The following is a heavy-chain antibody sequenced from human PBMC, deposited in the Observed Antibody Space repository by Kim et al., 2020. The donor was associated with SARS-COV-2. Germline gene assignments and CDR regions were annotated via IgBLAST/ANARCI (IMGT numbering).Heavy chain of an antibody. CDR1: GFTFRSHA. V-gene: IGHV3-23*01. CDR3: AKRYCSGGTCYSIDY. Sequence: GGSLRLSCAASGFTFRSHAMNWFRQAPGKGLEWVSGISGSGGTTNYADSVKGRFTISRDNSKNTLYLQMNSLRAEDTAVYYCAKRYCSGGTCYSIDYWGQGTLVTVSS. CDR2: ISGSGGTT. J-gene: IGHJ4*02. D-gene: IGHD2-15*01.